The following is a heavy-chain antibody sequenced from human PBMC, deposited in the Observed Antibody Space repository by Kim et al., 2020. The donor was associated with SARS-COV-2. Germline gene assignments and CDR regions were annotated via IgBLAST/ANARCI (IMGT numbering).Heavy chain of an antibody. CDR2: INPNSGGT. Sequence: ASVKVSCKASGYTFTGYYMHWVRQAPGQGLEWMGWINPNSGGTNYAQKFQGRVTMTRDTSISTAYMELSRLRSDDTAVYYCARERTGDRIGGDYVDYWGQGTLVTVSS. J-gene: IGHJ4*02. V-gene: IGHV1-2*02. D-gene: IGHD1-26*01. CDR3: ARERTGDRIGGDYVDY. CDR1: GYTFTGYY.